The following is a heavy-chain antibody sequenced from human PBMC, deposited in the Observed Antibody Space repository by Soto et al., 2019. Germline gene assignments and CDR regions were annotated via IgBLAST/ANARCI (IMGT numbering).Heavy chain of an antibody. CDR3: ARETTVAGIYY. CDR1: GYTFTSYD. J-gene: IGHJ4*01. Sequence: ASVKVSCTASGYTFTSYDINWVRQATGQGLEWMGWMNPNSGNTGYAQKFQGRVTMTRNTSISTAYMELSSLRSEDAAVYYCARETTVAGIYYWCQRNLLTVSS. CDR2: MNPNSGNT. V-gene: IGHV1-8*01. D-gene: IGHD6-19*01.